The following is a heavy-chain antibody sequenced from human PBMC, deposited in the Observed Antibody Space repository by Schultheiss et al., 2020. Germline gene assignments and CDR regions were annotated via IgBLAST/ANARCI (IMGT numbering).Heavy chain of an antibody. Sequence: AAVKVSCKASGYTFTSYDINWVRQATGQGLEWMGWMNPNSGNTGYAQKFQGRVTMTRNTSISTAYMELSSLRSEDTAVYYCARRGGEIVGAYTPIDYWGQGTLVTVSS. CDR1: GYTFTSYD. J-gene: IGHJ4*02. D-gene: IGHD1-26*01. CDR3: ARRGGEIVGAYTPIDY. CDR2: MNPNSGNT. V-gene: IGHV1-8*01.